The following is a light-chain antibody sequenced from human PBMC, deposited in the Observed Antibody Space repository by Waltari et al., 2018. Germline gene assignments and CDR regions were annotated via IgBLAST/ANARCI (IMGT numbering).Light chain of an antibody. CDR2: GAS. CDR3: QQYDCIFLT. V-gene: IGKV3-20*01. J-gene: IGKJ4*01. CDR1: QIVSTIS. Sequence: EIVLTQSPGTMSLSPGERATLSCRASQIVSTISLSWYQQKPGQAPRLLIFGASNMATCIPDRFSGSGSGTDFTLTISRLEPEDFAVYYCQQYDCIFLTFGGGTKLEI.